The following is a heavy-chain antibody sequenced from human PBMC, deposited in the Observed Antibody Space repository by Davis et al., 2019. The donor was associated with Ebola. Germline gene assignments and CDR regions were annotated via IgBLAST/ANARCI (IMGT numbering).Heavy chain of an antibody. Sequence: GESLKISCAASGFTFSSYEMNWVRPAPGKGLEWVSYISSSGSIIYYADSVKGRFTISRDSAKNSLYLQMNSLRAEDTAVYYCARGGYVDYWGQGTLVTVSS. CDR2: ISSSGSII. CDR3: ARGGYVDY. V-gene: IGHV3-48*03. CDR1: GFTFSSYE. D-gene: IGHD3-16*01. J-gene: IGHJ4*02.